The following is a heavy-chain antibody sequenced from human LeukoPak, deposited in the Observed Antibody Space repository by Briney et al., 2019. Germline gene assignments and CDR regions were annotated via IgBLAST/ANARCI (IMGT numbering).Heavy chain of an antibody. CDR3: ARLGSGYYFAFDL. CDR2: FYSDDKT. V-gene: IGHV3-66*04. J-gene: IGHJ2*01. Sequence: GGSLRLSCPASAFTVSHTYMGWVRQAPGKGLEWVSLFYSDDKTYYADSVKGRFTISRDTSKNTLSLRMHRLRDADTAVYYCARLGSGYYFAFDLWGRGTLVTVSS. D-gene: IGHD3-22*01. CDR1: AFTVSHTY.